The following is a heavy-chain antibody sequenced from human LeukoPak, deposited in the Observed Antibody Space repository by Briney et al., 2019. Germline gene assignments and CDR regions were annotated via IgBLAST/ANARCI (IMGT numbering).Heavy chain of an antibody. CDR1: GGSISSSSYY. Sequence: SETLSLTCTVSGGSISSSSYYWGWLRQPPGKGLEWIGSIYYSGSTYYNPSLKSRITISVDTSKNQFSLKLSSVTAADTAVYYCARHNSPGGLLWFGELLGYFDYWGQGTLVTVSS. CDR3: ARHNSPGGLLWFGELLGYFDY. V-gene: IGHV4-39*01. D-gene: IGHD3-10*01. CDR2: IYYSGST. J-gene: IGHJ4*02.